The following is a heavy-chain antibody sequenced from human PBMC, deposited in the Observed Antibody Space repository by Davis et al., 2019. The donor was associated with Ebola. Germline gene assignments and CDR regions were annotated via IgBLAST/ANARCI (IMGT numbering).Heavy chain of an antibody. D-gene: IGHD2-15*01. V-gene: IGHV4-31*03. J-gene: IGHJ5*02. CDR2: IYYNGST. CDR1: GGSISSDKYY. CDR3: AKDRVVVGRWFDP. Sequence: PSETLSLTCTVSGGSISSDKYYWSWIRQHPEKGLERIGYIYYNGSTYYNPSLKSRVTISIDTSKNQFSLKLSSVTAADTAVYYCAKDRVVVGRWFDPWGQGTLVIVSS.